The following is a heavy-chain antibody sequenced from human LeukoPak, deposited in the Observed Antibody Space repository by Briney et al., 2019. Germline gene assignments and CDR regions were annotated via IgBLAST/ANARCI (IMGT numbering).Heavy chain of an antibody. CDR2: IYYSGST. J-gene: IGHJ3*02. D-gene: IGHD6-6*01. CDR1: GGSISSSSYY. CDR3: ARDSKRPRGAFDI. V-gene: IGHV4-39*07. Sequence: SETLSLTCTVSGGSISSSSYYWGWIRQPPGKWLEWIGSIYYSGSTYYYPSLMSRVTISVDTSKNQSSLKLSSVTAADTAVYYCARDSKRPRGAFDIWGQGTMVTVSS.